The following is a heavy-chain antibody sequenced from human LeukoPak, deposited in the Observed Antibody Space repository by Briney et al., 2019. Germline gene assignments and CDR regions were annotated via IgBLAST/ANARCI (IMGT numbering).Heavy chain of an antibody. D-gene: IGHD6-13*01. Sequence: GGTLRLSCAVSGFTFSTYGMNWAREAPGKGLEWVASHSVQCGNTYYADSVRRRFTISRDNPKYRLYLQVNSLRAEDRAVYYCATKPGSIAAAANWVDPWGQGTLVSVSS. CDR1: GFTFSTYG. CDR3: ATKPGSIAAAANWVDP. J-gene: IGHJ5*02. CDR2: HSVQCGNT. V-gene: IGHV3-23*01.